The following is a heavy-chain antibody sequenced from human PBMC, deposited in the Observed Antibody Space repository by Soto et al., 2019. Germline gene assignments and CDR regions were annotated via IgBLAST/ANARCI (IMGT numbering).Heavy chain of an antibody. CDR1: GYTFTSYY. CDR3: ANTVTKAGHFDI. CDR2: INPSGGST. Sequence: ASVKVSCKASGYTFTSYYMHWVRQAPGQGLEWMGIINPSGGSTSYAQKFQGRVTMTRDTSTSTVYMELSSLRSEDTAVYYCANTVTKAGHFDIWGQGTMVTVSS. V-gene: IGHV1-46*01. J-gene: IGHJ3*02. D-gene: IGHD4-17*01.